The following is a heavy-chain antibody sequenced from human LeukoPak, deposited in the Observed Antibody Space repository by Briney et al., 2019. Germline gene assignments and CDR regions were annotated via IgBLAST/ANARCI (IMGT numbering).Heavy chain of an antibody. D-gene: IGHD2-21*02. CDR1: GYTFTSYG. V-gene: IGHV1-18*01. J-gene: IGHJ4*02. CDR2: ISAYNGNT. CDR3: ARDFWAYCGGDCYSGY. Sequence: ASVKVSCKASGYTFTSYGISWVRQAPGQGLEWMGWISAYNGNTNYAQKLQSRVTMTTDTSTSTAYMELRSLRSDDTAVYYCARDFWAYCGGDCYSGYWGQGTLVTVSS.